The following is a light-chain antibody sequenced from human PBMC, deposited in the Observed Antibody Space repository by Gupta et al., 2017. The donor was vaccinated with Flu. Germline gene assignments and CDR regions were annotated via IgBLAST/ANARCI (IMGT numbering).Light chain of an antibody. Sequence: THIIQSPSSLSTFVLDRVTITCLASQRIRTYLNCYQQKPGKAPKLLISAASRVTSGVTSRFSGSGTGTDFTLSISSREPEDFGIYYCQHSDNSPQHFGQGTKLDIK. CDR3: QHSDNSPQH. J-gene: IGKJ2*01. CDR2: AAS. CDR1: QRIRTY. V-gene: IGKV1-39*01.